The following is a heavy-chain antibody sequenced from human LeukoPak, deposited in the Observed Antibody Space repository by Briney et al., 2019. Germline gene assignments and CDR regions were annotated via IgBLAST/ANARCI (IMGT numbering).Heavy chain of an antibody. CDR3: ARHQTLDYDFWSGYYTGWFDP. D-gene: IGHD3-3*01. V-gene: IGHV4-4*09. J-gene: IGHJ5*02. Sequence: SETLSLTCTVSGVSISSYYWSWIRQPPGKGLEWIGYIYTSGSTNYNPSLKSRVTISVDTSKNQFSLKLSSVTAADTAVYYCARHQTLDYDFWSGYYTGWFDPWGQGTLVTVSS. CDR1: GVSISSYY. CDR2: IYTSGST.